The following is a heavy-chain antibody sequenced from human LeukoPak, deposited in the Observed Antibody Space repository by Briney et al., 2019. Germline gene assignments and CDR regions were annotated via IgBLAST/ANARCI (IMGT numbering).Heavy chain of an antibody. CDR2: IYYSGST. D-gene: IGHD3-9*01. J-gene: IGHJ4*02. V-gene: IGHV4-39*01. CDR1: GGSISSSSYY. CDR3: ARGRAPVLRYFDWLLKEGYYFDY. Sequence: SETLSLTCTVSGGSISSSSYYWGWIRQPPGKGLEWIGSIYYSGSTYYNPSLKSRVTISVDTSKNQFSLKLSSVTAADTAVYYCARGRAPVLRYFDWLLKEGYYFDYWGQGTLVTVSS.